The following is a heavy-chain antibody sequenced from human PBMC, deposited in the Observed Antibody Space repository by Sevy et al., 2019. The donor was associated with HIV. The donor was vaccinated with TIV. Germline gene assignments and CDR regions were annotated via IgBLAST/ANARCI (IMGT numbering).Heavy chain of an antibody. D-gene: IGHD6-13*01. V-gene: IGHV4-59*01. J-gene: IGHJ6*02. CDR1: GDSISGYY. CDR3: ARGIAAPRGMDV. CDR2: FFYSGST. Sequence: SETLSLTCTVSGDSISGYYWSWIRQPPGKGLEWIGYFFYSGSTNYNPSLKSRVTISVDTTRNKVSLKVRSVTAADTAVYYCARGIAAPRGMDVWGQGTMVTVSS.